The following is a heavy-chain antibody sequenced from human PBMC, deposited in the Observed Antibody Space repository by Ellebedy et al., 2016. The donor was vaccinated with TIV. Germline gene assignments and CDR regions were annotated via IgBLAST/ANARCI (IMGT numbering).Heavy chain of an antibody. Sequence: GGSLRLSXAASGFTFSSYAMSWVRQAPGKGLEWVSAISGSGGSTYYADSVKGRFTISRDNSKNTLYLQMNSLRAEDTAVYYCARVPYYYGSGSYYTTLYYYYGMDVWGQGTTVTVSS. J-gene: IGHJ6*02. V-gene: IGHV3-23*01. D-gene: IGHD3-10*01. CDR3: ARVPYYYGSGSYYTTLYYYYGMDV. CDR2: ISGSGGST. CDR1: GFTFSSYA.